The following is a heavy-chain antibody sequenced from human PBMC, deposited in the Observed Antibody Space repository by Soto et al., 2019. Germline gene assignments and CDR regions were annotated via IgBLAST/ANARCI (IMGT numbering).Heavy chain of an antibody. CDR3: AKLGPIAAAGTAGDAFDI. CDR1: GFTFSSYA. Sequence: PGGSLRLSCAASGFTFSSYAMIWVRQAPGNGLEWVSAISGSGGSTYYADSVKGRFTISRDNSKNTLYLQMNSLRAEDTAVYYCAKLGPIAAAGTAGDAFDIWGQGTMVTVSS. D-gene: IGHD6-13*01. V-gene: IGHV3-23*01. CDR2: ISGSGGST. J-gene: IGHJ3*02.